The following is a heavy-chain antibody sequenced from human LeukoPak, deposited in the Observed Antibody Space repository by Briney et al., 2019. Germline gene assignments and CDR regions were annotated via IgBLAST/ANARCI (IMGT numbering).Heavy chain of an antibody. CDR2: INPDSGGT. J-gene: IGHJ5*02. CDR3: ARGLLPMSNWFDP. Sequence: ASVKVSCKASGYTFTGYYMHWVRLAPGQGLEWMGWINPDSGGTKFAQKFQGRVTMTRDTSITTAYMELTRLRYDDTAVYYCARGLLPMSNWFDPWGQGTVVTVSS. CDR1: GYTFTGYY. D-gene: IGHD2-15*01. V-gene: IGHV1-2*02.